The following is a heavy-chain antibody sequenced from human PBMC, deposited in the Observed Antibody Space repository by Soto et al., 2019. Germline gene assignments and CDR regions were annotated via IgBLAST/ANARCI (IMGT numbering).Heavy chain of an antibody. CDR2: IYHSGST. Sequence: PSETLSLTCAVSGYSISSGYYWGWIRQPPGKGLEWIGSIYHSGSTYYNPSLKSRVTISVDTSKNQFSLKLSSVTAADKAVYYCESEQWGYYYGMDVWGQGTTVTVSS. CDR3: ESEQWGYYYGMDV. V-gene: IGHV4-38-2*01. J-gene: IGHJ6*02. D-gene: IGHD2-8*01. CDR1: GYSISSGYY.